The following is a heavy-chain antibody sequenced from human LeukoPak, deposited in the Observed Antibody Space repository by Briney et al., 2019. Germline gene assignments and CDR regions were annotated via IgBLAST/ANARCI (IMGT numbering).Heavy chain of an antibody. D-gene: IGHD6-19*01. CDR1: GGTFSSYA. CDR3: ARDQVVGYSSGWGFSAYYGMDV. V-gene: IGHV1-69*05. CDR2: IIPIFGTA. J-gene: IGHJ6*02. Sequence: GASVKVSCKASGGTFSSYAISWVRQAPGQGLEWMGGIIPIFGTANYAQKFQGRVTMTRDTSTSTVYMELSSLRSEDTAVYYCARDQVVGYSSGWGFSAYYGMDVWGQGTTVTVSS.